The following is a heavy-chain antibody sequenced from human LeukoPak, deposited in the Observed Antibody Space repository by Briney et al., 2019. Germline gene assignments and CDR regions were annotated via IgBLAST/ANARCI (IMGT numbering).Heavy chain of an antibody. CDR1: GDSFSGYY. J-gene: IGHJ4*02. CDR3: ARQATSASYSYDY. CDR2: IYTSGSP. D-gene: IGHD1-26*01. V-gene: IGHV4-4*09. Sequence: SETLSLTCTVSGDSFSGYYWSWIRQPPGEGLEWIGFIYTSGSPNYNPSLKSRVTISLDTSKNQFSLKLSSVTAADTAMYYCARQATSASYSYDYWGQGILVTVSS.